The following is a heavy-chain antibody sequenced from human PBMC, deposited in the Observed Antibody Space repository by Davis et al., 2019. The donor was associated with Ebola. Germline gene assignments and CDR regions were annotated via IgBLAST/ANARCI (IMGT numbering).Heavy chain of an antibody. CDR2: ISYDGSNK. Sequence: PGGSLRLSCAASGFTFSSYAMHWVRQAPGKGLEWVAVISYDGSNKYYADSVKGRFTISRDNSKNTLYLQMNSLRAEDTAVYYCARAGLWSGYRYYYYGMDVWGQGTTVTVSS. CDR3: ARAGLWSGYRYYYYGMDV. D-gene: IGHD3-3*01. CDR1: GFTFSSYA. V-gene: IGHV3-30-3*01. J-gene: IGHJ6*02.